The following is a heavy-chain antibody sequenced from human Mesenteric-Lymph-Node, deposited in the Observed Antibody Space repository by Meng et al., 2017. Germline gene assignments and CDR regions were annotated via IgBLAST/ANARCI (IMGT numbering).Heavy chain of an antibody. D-gene: IGHD4-17*01. CDR2: IYYSGST. CDR1: GGSISSGDYY. CDR3: ARGPTTYFDY. J-gene: IGHJ4*02. V-gene: IGHV4-30-4*01. Sequence: GPLEAAGPGLVKPSQTLSLPCTGSGGSISSGDYYWSWIRQPPGKGLEWIGYIYYSGSTYYNPSLKSRVTISVDTSKNQFSLKLSSVTAADTAVYYCARGPTTYFDYWGQGTLVTVSS.